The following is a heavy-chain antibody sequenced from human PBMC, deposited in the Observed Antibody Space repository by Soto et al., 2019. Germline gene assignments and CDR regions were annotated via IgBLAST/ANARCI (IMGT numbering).Heavy chain of an antibody. J-gene: IGHJ6*02. V-gene: IGHV4-34*01. CDR2: IHQSGTT. CDR1: EGYFRDHY. CDR3: AKFKKHYYYGLEV. Sequence: SEPLRLSRSVDEGYFRDHYCSWIRQNPGKGLEWLGAIHQSGTTTYNPSLGSRVTMSVDTSKKQVSLSLSSVTAADTAVYYCAKFKKHYYYGLEVWGQGTTVTVSS.